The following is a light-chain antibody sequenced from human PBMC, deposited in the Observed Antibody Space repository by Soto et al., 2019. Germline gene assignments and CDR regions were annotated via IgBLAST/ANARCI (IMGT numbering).Light chain of an antibody. CDR2: GAS. CDR3: QQYGSSRRT. Sequence: EIVMAQSPATLSVSPGERATLSCRASQSVSGSYLAWYQQKPGQAPRLLIYGASSRATGIPDRFSGTGSGTDFTLTISRLEPEDFAVYYCQQYGSSRRTFGQGTKVDI. CDR1: QSVSGSY. V-gene: IGKV3-20*01. J-gene: IGKJ1*01.